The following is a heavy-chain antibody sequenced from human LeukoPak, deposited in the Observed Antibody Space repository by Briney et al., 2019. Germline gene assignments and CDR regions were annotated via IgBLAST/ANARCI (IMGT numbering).Heavy chain of an antibody. V-gene: IGHV3-48*01. CDR2: ISSSSSTI. D-gene: IGHD3-22*01. CDR1: GFTFSSYS. J-gene: IGHJ6*03. CDR3: ARETYYYDSSGYYYNYYYYYYMDV. Sequence: GGSLRLSCAASGFTFSSYSMNWVRRAPGKGLEWVSYISSSSSTIYYADSVKGRFTISRDNAKNSLYLQMNSLRAEDTAVYYCARETYYYDSSGYYYNYYYYYYMDVWGKGTTVTVSS.